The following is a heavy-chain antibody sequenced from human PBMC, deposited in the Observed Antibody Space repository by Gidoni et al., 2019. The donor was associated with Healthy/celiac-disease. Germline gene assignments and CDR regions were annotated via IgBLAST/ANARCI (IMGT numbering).Heavy chain of an antibody. CDR3: ARLPDPDYMDV. V-gene: IGHV4-39*01. Sequence: QLQLQESGPGLVKPSETLSLTCTVSGGSISSSSYYWGWIRQPPGKGLEWIGSIYYSGSTYYNPSLKSRVTISVDTSKNQFSLKLSSVTAADAAVYYCARLPDPDYMDVWGKGTTVTVSS. J-gene: IGHJ6*03. CDR2: IYYSGST. CDR1: GGSISSSSYY.